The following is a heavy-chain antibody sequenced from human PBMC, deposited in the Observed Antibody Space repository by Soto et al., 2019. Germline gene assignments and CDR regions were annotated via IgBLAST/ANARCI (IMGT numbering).Heavy chain of an antibody. CDR3: AKDPQRTGYFHGMDV. V-gene: IGHV3-30*18. CDR2: ISFDRSAK. CDR1: GFGFTSYD. D-gene: IGHD5-18*01. J-gene: IGHJ6*02. Sequence: QVQLVESGGGVVQPGRSLRLSCAASGFGFTSYDIHWVRQAPGKGLEWVAVISFDRSAKNYADSVKGRFTISRDNSKNPGFLQMNSRRAEDTAGYYCAKDPQRTGYFHGMDVWGQGTTVTVSS.